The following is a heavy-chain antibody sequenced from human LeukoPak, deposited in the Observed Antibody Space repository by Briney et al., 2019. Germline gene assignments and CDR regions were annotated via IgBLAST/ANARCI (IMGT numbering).Heavy chain of an antibody. CDR2: IYYSGST. CDR1: GGSISSSSYY. V-gene: IGHV4-39*01. D-gene: IGHD3-9*01. Sequence: SETLSLTCTVSGGSISSSSYYWGWIRQPPGKGLEWIGSIYYSGSTYYNPSLKSRVTISVDTSKNQFSLKLSSVTAADTAVYYCASGYYDILTGYYNPGVPPSDYWGQGTLVTVSS. J-gene: IGHJ4*02. CDR3: ASGYYDILTGYYNPGVPPSDY.